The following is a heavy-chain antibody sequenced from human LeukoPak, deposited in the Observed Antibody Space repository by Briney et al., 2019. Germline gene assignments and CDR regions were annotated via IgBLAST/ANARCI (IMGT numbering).Heavy chain of an antibody. J-gene: IGHJ3*02. CDR2: IYYSGST. D-gene: IGHD3-22*01. V-gene: IGHV4-39*01. Sequence: SEPLSLTCTVSGGSISSSSYYWGWIRQPPGKGLEWIGSIYYSGSTYYSPSPKNRVTISVDTSKNQFSLKLSSVTAADTAGYFCAGRGGYYYYALDNWGQGPMHPGSS. CDR1: GGSISSSSYY. CDR3: AGRGGYYYYALDN.